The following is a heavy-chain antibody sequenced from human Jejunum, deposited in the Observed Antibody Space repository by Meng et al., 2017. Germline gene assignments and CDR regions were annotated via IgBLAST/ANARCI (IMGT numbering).Heavy chain of an antibody. CDR3: ARTYADYPSYYFDY. J-gene: IGHJ4*02. D-gene: IGHD4-17*01. Sequence: QVQLQESGPGLVKPSQTLPLTCAASGDSISADDYYWHWIRQPPGKGLEWLGYIYHSGSTDYNPSLKSRVTISVDTSKNQFSLKLSSVTAADTAVYYCARTYADYPSYYFDYWGQGTLVTVSS. CDR2: IYHSGST. V-gene: IGHV4-30-4*01. CDR1: GDSISADDYY.